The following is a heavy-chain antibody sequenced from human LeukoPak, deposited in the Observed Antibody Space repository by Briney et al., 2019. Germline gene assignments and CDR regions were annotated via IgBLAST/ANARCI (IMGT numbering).Heavy chain of an antibody. CDR2: MNHSGST. V-gene: IGHV4-34*01. CDR1: GGSFSGYY. Sequence: PSETLSLTCAVYGGSFSGYYWSWIRQPPGKGLEWIGEMNHSGSTNYNPSLKSRVTISVDTSKNQFSLKLSSVTAADTAVYYCARVLGSGWYGLIDYWGQGTLVTVSS. J-gene: IGHJ4*02. CDR3: ARVLGSGWYGLIDY. D-gene: IGHD6-19*01.